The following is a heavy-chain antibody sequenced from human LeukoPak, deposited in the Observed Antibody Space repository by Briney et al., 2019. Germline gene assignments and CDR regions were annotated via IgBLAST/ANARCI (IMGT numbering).Heavy chain of an antibody. CDR3: ARHHKPGIAAAGPNNWFDP. J-gene: IGHJ5*02. Sequence: PSETLSLTCTVSGASISSTTYYWGWIRQPPGKGLEWIGSIYYSGSTYYNPSLKSRATISVDTSKNQFSLKLSSVTAADTAVYYCARHHKPGIAAAGPNNWFDPWGQGTLVTVSS. D-gene: IGHD6-13*01. CDR2: IYYSGST. V-gene: IGHV4-39*01. CDR1: GASISSTTYY.